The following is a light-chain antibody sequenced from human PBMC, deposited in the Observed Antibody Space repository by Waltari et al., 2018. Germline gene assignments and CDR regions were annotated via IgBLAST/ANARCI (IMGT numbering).Light chain of an antibody. J-gene: IGKJ1*01. Sequence: DNVITQSSDSLALSLGGRANIHCKSSPIIVHNSNNKTYLAWYQQKSGQPPKVLIYWASTRDFGVPDRFSGSGSATDFTLTISSLQAEDVAVYYCQQYYSSPQTFGQGTKVEIK. CDR3: QQYYSSPQT. CDR2: WAS. V-gene: IGKV4-1*01. CDR1: PIIVHNSNNKTY.